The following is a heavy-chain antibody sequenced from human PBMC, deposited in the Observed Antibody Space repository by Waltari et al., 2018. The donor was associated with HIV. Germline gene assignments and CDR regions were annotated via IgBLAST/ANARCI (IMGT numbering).Heavy chain of an antibody. V-gene: IGHV3-13*01. CDR3: GRVGGGAVAGGFVDY. J-gene: IGHJ4*02. CDR2: MGTAGDR. D-gene: IGHD6-19*01. CDR1: GSPFTTTA. Sequence: EVQLAESGGGSVQPGGSLGLPWPPSGSPFTTTALYWVRHLTGKGPGWVSGMGTAGDRYYLASVKGRFTVSRENDKNSLYLQMNNLRAEDTAVYYCGRVGGGAVAGGFVDYWGQGILVTVSS.